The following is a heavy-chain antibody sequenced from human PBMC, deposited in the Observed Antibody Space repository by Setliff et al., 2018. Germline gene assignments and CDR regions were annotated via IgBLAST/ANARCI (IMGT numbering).Heavy chain of an antibody. J-gene: IGHJ1*01. V-gene: IGHV1-18*01. CDR3: ARAAGSLTSDEYFHH. CDR2: ISGYNGNT. D-gene: IGHD6-25*01. CDR1: DYTFLSYG. Sequence: RASVKVSCKAADYTFLSYGLSWVRQAPGQGLEWLGWISGYNGNTNYAQRFQGRVTTTIDTSTNTAYMELSSLKSEDTAVYYCARAAGSLTSDEYFHHWGQGTLVTVSS.